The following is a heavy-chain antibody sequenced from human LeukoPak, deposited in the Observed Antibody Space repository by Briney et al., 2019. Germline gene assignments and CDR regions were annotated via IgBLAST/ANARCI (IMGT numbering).Heavy chain of an antibody. CDR2: IYYSGNT. D-gene: IGHD5-18*01. Sequence: PSETLSLTCTVSGGSISGYYWSWIRQPPGKGLEWIGYIYYSGNTNYNPSLKSRVTLSVDTSTNQLFLKLSSVTAADTAVYYCARGWDTGYSYYGMDAWGPGTTVTVSS. CDR3: ARGWDTGYSYYGMDA. J-gene: IGHJ6*02. V-gene: IGHV4-59*01. CDR1: GGSISGYY.